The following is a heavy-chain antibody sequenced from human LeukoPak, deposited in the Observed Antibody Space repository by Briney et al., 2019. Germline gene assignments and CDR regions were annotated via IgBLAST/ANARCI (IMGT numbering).Heavy chain of an antibody. D-gene: IGHD4-17*01. CDR2: ISHSGTT. V-gene: IGHV4-38-2*02. J-gene: IGHJ4*02. CDR1: GYSITSDYY. Sequence: SVTLSLTCTVSGYSITSDYYWGWIRQSPGMGLEWMGSISHSGTTYYSPSLKSRIDISLDTSKNQVSLRLNSVTAADTAVYYCARDRSYGIHDYWGQGTLVTVSS. CDR3: ARDRSYGIHDY.